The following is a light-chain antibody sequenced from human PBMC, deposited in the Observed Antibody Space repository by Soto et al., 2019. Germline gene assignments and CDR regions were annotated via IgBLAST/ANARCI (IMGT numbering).Light chain of an antibody. CDR2: RNN. CDR3: ATWDDSLRNWV. J-gene: IGLJ3*02. CDR1: RSNIGSNY. V-gene: IGLV1-47*01. Sequence: QSVLTQPPSASGTPGQRVAISCSGSRSNIGSNYIYWYQQVPGTAPRLLMSRNNERPSGVPDRFSGSKSDTSASLAISGLRSEDEADYYCATWDDSLRNWVFGGGTKLTV.